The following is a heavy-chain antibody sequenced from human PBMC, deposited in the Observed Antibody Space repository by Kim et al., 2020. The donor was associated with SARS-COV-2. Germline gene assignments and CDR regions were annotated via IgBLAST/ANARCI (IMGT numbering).Heavy chain of an antibody. Sequence: ASVKVSCKTSGYYFVSYGHSWVRQAPGQGLEWMGWVGAYRANAHYAQKFQGRVAMTTDTSTRTAYLELRNLTTDDTAVYYCARAMRTAATLNWFDSWGQGTLVTVSP. CDR1: GYYFVSYG. CDR3: ARAMRTAATLNWFDS. J-gene: IGHJ5*01. V-gene: IGHV1-18*04. CDR2: VGAYRANA. D-gene: IGHD2-21*02.